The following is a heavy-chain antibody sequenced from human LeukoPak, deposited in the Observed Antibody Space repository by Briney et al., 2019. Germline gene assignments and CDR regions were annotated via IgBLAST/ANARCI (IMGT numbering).Heavy chain of an antibody. CDR3: TMDTAMVTYYYYGMDV. CDR2: IRSKAYGGTT. Sequence: GGSLRLSCTTSGFTFGDYAMSWVRQAPGKGLEWVGFIRSKAYGGTTEYAASVKGRFTISRDDSKSIAYLQMNSLKTEDTAVYYCTMDTAMVTYYYYGMDVWGQGTTVTVSS. D-gene: IGHD5-18*01. V-gene: IGHV3-49*04. J-gene: IGHJ6*02. CDR1: GFTFGDYA.